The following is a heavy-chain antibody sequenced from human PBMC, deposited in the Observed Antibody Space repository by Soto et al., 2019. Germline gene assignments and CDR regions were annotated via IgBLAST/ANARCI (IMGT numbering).Heavy chain of an antibody. V-gene: IGHV1-18*01. Sequence: QVQLVQSGPEVKKPGPSVKVSCKTSGYTFTSYGISWVRQAPGQGLEWMGWISTDKGKTNYAQKFQGRVTMTTDTSTSTAYMELRSLRSDDTAVYYCATRSPAFDYWGQGTLVTVSS. J-gene: IGHJ4*02. CDR2: ISTDKGKT. CDR3: ATRSPAFDY. CDR1: GYTFTSYG.